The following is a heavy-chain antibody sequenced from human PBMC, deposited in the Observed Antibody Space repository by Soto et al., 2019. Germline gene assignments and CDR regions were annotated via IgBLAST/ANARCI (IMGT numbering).Heavy chain of an antibody. CDR3: ARVPVLWEEYSGYDNAFDI. CDR1: GFTFSSYS. Sequence: GGSLRLSCAASGFTFSSYSMNWVRQAPGKGLEWVSSISSSSSYIYYADSVKGRFTISRDNAKNSLYLQMNSLRAEDTAVYYCARVPVLWEEYSGYDNAFDIWGQGTMVTVSS. J-gene: IGHJ3*02. V-gene: IGHV3-21*01. D-gene: IGHD5-12*01. CDR2: ISSSSSYI.